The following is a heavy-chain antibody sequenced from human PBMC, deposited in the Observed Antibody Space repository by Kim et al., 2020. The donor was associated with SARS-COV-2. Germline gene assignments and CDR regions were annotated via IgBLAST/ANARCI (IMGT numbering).Heavy chain of an antibody. CDR1: GFTFSSYG. V-gene: IGHV3-30*18. J-gene: IGHJ5*01. CDR3: AKAGEGYDFWSGYRDNW. D-gene: IGHD3-3*01. CDR2: ISYDGSNK. Sequence: GGSLRLSCAASGFTFSSYGMHWVRQAPGKGLEWVAVISYDGSNKYYADSVKGRFTISRDNSKNTLYLQMNSLRAEDTAVYYCAKAGEGYDFWSGYRDNW.